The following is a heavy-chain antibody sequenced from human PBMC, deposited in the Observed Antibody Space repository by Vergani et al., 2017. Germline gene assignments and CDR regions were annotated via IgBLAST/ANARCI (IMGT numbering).Heavy chain of an antibody. CDR2: IKSDGRT. CDR1: GFRVTTYY. D-gene: IGHD2-15*01. V-gene: IGHV3-66*02. Sequence: VELLESGGGLAQPGGSLRVSCSASGFRVTTYYMSWVRQAPGKGLEWVSVIKSDGRTSYAESVRGRFTISRDTSRNAVYLQMNILRVEDTGLYYCTRSECSGTTCYGHYFDLWGHGILVTVSS. CDR3: TRSECSGTTCYGHYFDL. J-gene: IGHJ4*01.